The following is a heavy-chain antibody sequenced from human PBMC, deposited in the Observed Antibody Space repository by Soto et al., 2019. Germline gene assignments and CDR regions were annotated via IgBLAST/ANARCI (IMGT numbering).Heavy chain of an antibody. Sequence: PSETLSLTCTVSGGSVSSGSYYWGWVRQPPGKGLEWIGSVYYSGSTYYNPSLKSRVTISVDKSKNQFSLKMMSLTDADTAVYFWARLEYRRLGYFDCWGQGTLVTVSS. J-gene: IGHJ4*02. CDR3: ARLEYRRLGYFDC. D-gene: IGHD6-6*01. V-gene: IGHV4-39*01. CDR2: VYYSGST. CDR1: GGSVSSGSYY.